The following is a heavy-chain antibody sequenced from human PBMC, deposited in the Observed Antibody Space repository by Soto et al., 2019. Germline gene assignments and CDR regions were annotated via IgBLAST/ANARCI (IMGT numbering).Heavy chain of an antibody. V-gene: IGHV1-2*02. Sequence: ASVKVSCKASGYTFTGYYMHWVRQAPGQGLEWMGRINPNSGGTNYAQKFQGRVTMTRDTSISTAYMELSRLRSDVTAVYYCARGGGSGSYKVNFFDYWRQGSLGTISS. D-gene: IGHD1-26*01. CDR2: INPNSGGT. CDR3: ARGGGSGSYKVNFFDY. CDR1: GYTFTGYY. J-gene: IGHJ4*02.